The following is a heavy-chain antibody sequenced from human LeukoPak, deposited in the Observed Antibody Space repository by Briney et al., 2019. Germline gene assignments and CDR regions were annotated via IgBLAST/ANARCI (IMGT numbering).Heavy chain of an antibody. CDR2: IYTSGST. V-gene: IGHV4-4*07. J-gene: IGHJ4*02. Sequence: SETLSLTCTVSGGSISSYYWSWIRQPAGKGLEWTGRIYTSGSTNYNPSLKSRVTMSVDTSKNQFSLKLSSVTAADTAVYYCAREGCSSTSCPFGYWGQGTLVTVSS. D-gene: IGHD2-2*01. CDR3: AREGCSSTSCPFGY. CDR1: GGSISSYY.